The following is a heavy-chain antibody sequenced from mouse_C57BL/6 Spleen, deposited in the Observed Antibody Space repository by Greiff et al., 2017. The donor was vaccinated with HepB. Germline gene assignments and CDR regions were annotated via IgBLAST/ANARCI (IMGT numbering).Heavy chain of an antibody. CDR1: GYTFTSYW. D-gene: IGHD2-4*01. J-gene: IGHJ3*01. Sequence: QVQLKQPGAELVKPGASVKLSCKASGYTFTSYWMHWVKQRPGQGLEWIGMIHPNSGSTNYNEKFKSKATLTVDKSSSTAYMQLSSLTSEDSAVYYCARYDYEWFAYWGQGTLVTVSA. CDR2: IHPNSGST. CDR3: ARYDYEWFAY. V-gene: IGHV1-64*01.